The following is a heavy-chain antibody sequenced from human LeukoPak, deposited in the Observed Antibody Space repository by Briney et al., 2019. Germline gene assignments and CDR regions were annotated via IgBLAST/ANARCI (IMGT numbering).Heavy chain of an antibody. CDR3: ARIGYASTYYYFDY. Sequence: PSGTLSLTCAVSGGSISSSNWWSWVRQSPGKGLEWIGEIYHSGSTNYKQSLKSRVTISLDKSNNQFSLKLSSVTAADTAVYYCARIGYASTYYYFDYWGQGTLVTVSS. CDR2: IYHSGST. V-gene: IGHV4-4*02. CDR1: GGSISSSNW. J-gene: IGHJ4*02. D-gene: IGHD6-13*01.